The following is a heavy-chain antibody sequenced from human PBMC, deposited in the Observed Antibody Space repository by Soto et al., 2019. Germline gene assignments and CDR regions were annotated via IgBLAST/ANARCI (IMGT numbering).Heavy chain of an antibody. CDR2: ISSSGSTI. CDR1: GFTFSSYE. Sequence: ESGGGLVQPGGSLRLSCAASGFTFSSYEMNWVRQAPGKGLEWVSYISSSGSTIYYADSVKGRFTISRDNAKNSLYLQMNSLRAEDTAVYYCAREVGYDFWIPQAGGDFDYWGQGTLVTVSS. D-gene: IGHD3-3*01. CDR3: AREVGYDFWIPQAGGDFDY. J-gene: IGHJ4*02. V-gene: IGHV3-48*03.